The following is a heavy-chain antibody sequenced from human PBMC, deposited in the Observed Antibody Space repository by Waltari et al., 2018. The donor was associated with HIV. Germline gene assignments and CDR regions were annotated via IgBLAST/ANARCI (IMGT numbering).Heavy chain of an antibody. Sequence: QLRLQDSGPRLVKPSDALSLPCSVYRGSISSNVYHCGWIRQSPGKGLEWIGSIYYTGNTYYKPSLKRRVTISIDTSKNQCSLRLTSVTAADTASYYCVAQDYSDSVDWWGQGTLVTVFS. CDR3: VAQDYSDSVDW. J-gene: IGHJ4*02. CDR1: RGSISSNVYH. D-gene: IGHD4-17*01. V-gene: IGHV4-39*07. CDR2: IYYTGNT.